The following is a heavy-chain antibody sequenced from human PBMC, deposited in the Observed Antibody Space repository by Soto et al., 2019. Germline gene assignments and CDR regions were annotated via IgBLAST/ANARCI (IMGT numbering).Heavy chain of an antibody. D-gene: IGHD1-1*01. CDR2: INHSGSP. J-gene: IGHJ4*02. Sequence: PSETLSLTCAVYGESFSGYYWTWIRQPPGKGLEWIGEINHSGSPNYNPSLKSRVTISVDTSKNQFSLKLSSVTAADTAVYYCARGRNLGGTYLDYWGQGTPVTVSS. CDR1: GESFSGYY. V-gene: IGHV4-34*01. CDR3: ARGRNLGGTYLDY.